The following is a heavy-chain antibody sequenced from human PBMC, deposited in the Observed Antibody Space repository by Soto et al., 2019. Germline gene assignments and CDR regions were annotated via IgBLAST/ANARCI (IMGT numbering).Heavy chain of an antibody. CDR1: GGSISSSSYY. V-gene: IGHV4-39*01. CDR2: IYYSGST. CDR3: VTYEPSGEGTGWFDP. J-gene: IGHJ5*02. D-gene: IGHD1-1*01. Sequence: SETLSLTWTVSGGSISSSSYYWGWIREPPGKGLEWIGSIYYSGSTYYNPSLKRRVTIPVDTAKNQFSLKLSSVTAADTAVYYCVTYEPSGEGTGWFDPWGQGTLGTVAS.